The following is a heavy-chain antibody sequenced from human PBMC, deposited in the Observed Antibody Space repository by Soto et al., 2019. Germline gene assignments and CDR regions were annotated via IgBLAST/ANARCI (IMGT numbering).Heavy chain of an antibody. CDR1: GFTVSRNY. J-gene: IGHJ4*02. CDR2: IASGDRT. CDR3: ASGYCSGGSCYPAY. V-gene: IGHV3-66*01. D-gene: IGHD2-15*01. Sequence: GESLKISCAASGFTVSRNYMTWVRQAPGEGPEWVSTIASGDRTYYGDSVKGRFTISRDNSKNTLYLQMNSLRADDTAVYYCASGYCSGGSCYPAYWGQGTLVTVSS.